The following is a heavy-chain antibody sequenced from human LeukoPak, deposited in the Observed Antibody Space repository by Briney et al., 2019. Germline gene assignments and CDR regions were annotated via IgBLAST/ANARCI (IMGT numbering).Heavy chain of an antibody. CDR1: GFTFTSYG. Sequence: GTLRLSCAASGFTFTSYGMSWVRQAPGKGLEWIGEINHSGSTNYNPSLKSRVTISVDTSKNQFSLKLSSVTAADTAVYYCARAGYYYGSGSYLRGSFGYWGQGTLVTVTS. D-gene: IGHD3-10*01. J-gene: IGHJ4*02. V-gene: IGHV4-34*01. CDR2: INHSGST. CDR3: ARAGYYYGSGSYLRGSFGY.